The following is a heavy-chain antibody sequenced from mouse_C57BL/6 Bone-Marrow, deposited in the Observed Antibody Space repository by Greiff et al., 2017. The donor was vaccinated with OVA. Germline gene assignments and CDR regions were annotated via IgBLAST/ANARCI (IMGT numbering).Heavy chain of an antibody. V-gene: IGHV8-8*01. CDR3: ARIYDGSSYYFDY. CDR1: GFSLSTFGMG. D-gene: IGHD1-1*01. CDR2: IWWDDDK. Sequence: QVTLKVSGPGILQPSQTLSLTCSFSGFSLSTFGMGVGWLRPPSGQGLEWLAHIWWDDDKYYNPALKSRLTISKDTSKNQVFLKIANVDTADTATYDGARIYDGSSYYFDYWGQGTTLTVSS. J-gene: IGHJ2*01.